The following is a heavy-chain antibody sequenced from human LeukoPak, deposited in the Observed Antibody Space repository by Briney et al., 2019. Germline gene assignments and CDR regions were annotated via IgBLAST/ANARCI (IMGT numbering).Heavy chain of an antibody. CDR2: IYWNDDK. Sequence: VSGPTLVNPTQTLTLTCTFSGFSLSTSGVGVGWIRQPPGKALEWLALIYWNDDKRYSPSLKSRLTITKDTSKNQVVLTMTNMDPVDTATYYCAHLTRITIFGVVINWFDPWGQGTLVTVSS. CDR3: AHLTRITIFGVVINWFDP. J-gene: IGHJ5*02. CDR1: GFSLSTSGVG. D-gene: IGHD3-3*01. V-gene: IGHV2-5*01.